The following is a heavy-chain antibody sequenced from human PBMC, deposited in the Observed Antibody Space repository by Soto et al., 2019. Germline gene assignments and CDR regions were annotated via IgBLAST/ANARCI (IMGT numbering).Heavy chain of an antibody. D-gene: IGHD6-13*01. Sequence: QVQLVESGGGVVQPGRSLRLSCAASGFTFSSNAMHWVRQAPGKGLEWVAVISYDGSNKYYADSVKGRFTISRDNSKNTLYLQMNSLRAEDTAVYYCARDRIYSSSWHDYWGQGTLVTVSS. CDR1: GFTFSSNA. J-gene: IGHJ4*02. CDR3: ARDRIYSSSWHDY. V-gene: IGHV3-30-3*01. CDR2: ISYDGSNK.